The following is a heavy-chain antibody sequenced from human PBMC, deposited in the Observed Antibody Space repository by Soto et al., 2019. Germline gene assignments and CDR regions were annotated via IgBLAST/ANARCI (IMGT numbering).Heavy chain of an antibody. CDR3: ARDLASSPGY. CDR1: GFTFSSSW. V-gene: IGHV3-74*01. Sequence: PGGSLRLSCAASGFTFSSSWMFWVRQAPEKGLVWISRITPDGTTTSYADSVKGRFTISRDNAKNTVYLQTNSLRAEDTAVYYCARDLASSPGYWGQGTLVTVSS. CDR2: ITPDGTTT. D-gene: IGHD2-2*01. J-gene: IGHJ4*02.